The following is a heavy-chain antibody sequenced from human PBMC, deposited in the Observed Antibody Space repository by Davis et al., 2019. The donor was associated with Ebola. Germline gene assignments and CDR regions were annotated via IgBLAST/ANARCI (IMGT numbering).Heavy chain of an antibody. CDR2: ISSSSSYI. Sequence: GESLKISCAASGFTFSSYSMNWVRQAPGKGLEWVSSISSSSSYIYYADSVKGRFTTSRDNAKNSLYLQMNSLRAEDTAVYYCARDDVSYYDSSGYFYWGQGTLVTVSS. CDR1: GFTFSSYS. CDR3: ARDDVSYYDSSGYFY. D-gene: IGHD3-22*01. J-gene: IGHJ4*02. V-gene: IGHV3-21*01.